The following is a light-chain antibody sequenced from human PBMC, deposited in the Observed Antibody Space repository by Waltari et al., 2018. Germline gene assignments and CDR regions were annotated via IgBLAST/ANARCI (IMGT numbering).Light chain of an antibody. CDR1: SSDVGGYNF. J-gene: IGLJ2*01. CDR2: EVS. Sequence: QSALTQPPSASGSPGQSVTISCTGTSSDVGGYNFVSWYQQHPGKAPKGMIYEVSKRPSGVPDRFSGSKSGITASLTVSGVQAEDEADYYCSSYAGSNNVVFGGGTKLTVL. CDR3: SSYAGSNNVV. V-gene: IGLV2-8*01.